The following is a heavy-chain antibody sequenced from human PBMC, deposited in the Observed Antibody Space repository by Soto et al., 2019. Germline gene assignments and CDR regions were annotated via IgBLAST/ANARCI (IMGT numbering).Heavy chain of an antibody. V-gene: IGHV1-69*12. CDR2: IIPIFGTA. Sequence: QVQLVQSGAEVKKPGSSVKVSCKASGGTFSSYAINWVRQAPGLGLEWMGGIIPIFGTANYAQQFQGRLTIQGDYPTRTAYMELSSLRSEDTAMYCCARELTGGHPDYWGQGTLVTASS. D-gene: IGHD2-15*01. CDR3: ARELTGGHPDY. CDR1: GGTFSSYA. J-gene: IGHJ4*02.